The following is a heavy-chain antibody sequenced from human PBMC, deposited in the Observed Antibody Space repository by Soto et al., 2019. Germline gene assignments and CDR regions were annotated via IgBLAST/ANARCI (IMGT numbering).Heavy chain of an antibody. V-gene: IGHV4-59*01. CDR1: GGSISSYY. J-gene: IGHJ4*02. D-gene: IGHD4-17*01. CDR3: AREGSDYGDYYY. Sequence: SETLSLTCTVSGGSISSYYWSWIRQPPGKGLEWIGYIYYSGSTNYNPSLKSRVTISVDTSKNQFSLKLSSVTAADTAVYYCAREGSDYGDYYYWGQGTLVTVSS. CDR2: IYYSGST.